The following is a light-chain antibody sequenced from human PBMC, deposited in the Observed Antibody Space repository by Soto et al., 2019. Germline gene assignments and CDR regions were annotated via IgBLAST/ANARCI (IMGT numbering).Light chain of an antibody. Sequence: QSALTQPDSVSGSPGQSITISCTGTSSGVGGYNYVAWYQHHPGKAPKLTIYDVSNRPSGVSNRFSGSKSGDTASLTISGLQAEYEADYYCSSYTSGSTLVFGGGTQLTVL. CDR2: DVS. CDR3: SSYTSGSTLV. J-gene: IGLJ2*01. CDR1: SSGVGGYNY. V-gene: IGLV2-14*03.